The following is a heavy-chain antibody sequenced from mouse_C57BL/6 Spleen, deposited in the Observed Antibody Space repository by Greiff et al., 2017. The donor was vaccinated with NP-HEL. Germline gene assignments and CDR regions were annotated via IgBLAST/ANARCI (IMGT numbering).Heavy chain of an antibody. D-gene: IGHD1-1*01. V-gene: IGHV3-6*01. J-gene: IGHJ4*01. CDR1: GYSITSGYY. Sequence: VQLQQSGPGLVKPSQSLSLTCSVTGYSITSGYYWNWIRQFPGNKLEWMGYISYDGSNNYNPSLKNRISITRDTSKNQFFLKLNSVTTEDTATYYCARDLYGSSYDYAMDYWGQGTSVTVSS. CDR3: ARDLYGSSYDYAMDY. CDR2: ISYDGSN.